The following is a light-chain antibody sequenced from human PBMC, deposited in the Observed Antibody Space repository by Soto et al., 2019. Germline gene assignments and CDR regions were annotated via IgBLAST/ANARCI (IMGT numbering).Light chain of an antibody. J-gene: IGLJ3*02. V-gene: IGLV1-47*02. CDR2: CND. CDR3: ATRDNSLSRWV. Sequence: SVLTQPPSASGTPGQRVTISCSGSSSNIGTNYVYWYKQLPGTAPKLLIYCNDQRPSGVPGRLSGSKSGTSASLAISGLRSEDEADYYCATRDNSLSRWVFGGGTKVTVL. CDR1: SSNIGTNY.